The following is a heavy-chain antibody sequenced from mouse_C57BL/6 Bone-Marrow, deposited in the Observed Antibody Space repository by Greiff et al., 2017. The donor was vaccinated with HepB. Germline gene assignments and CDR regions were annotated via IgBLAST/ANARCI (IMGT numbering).Heavy chain of an antibody. CDR2: IRSKSNNYAT. J-gene: IGHJ4*01. V-gene: IGHV10-1*01. Sequence: GGGLVQPKGSLKLSCAASGFRFNTYAMNWVRQAPGKGLEWVARIRSKSNNYATYYADSVKDRFTISRDDSESMLYLQMNNLKTEDTAMYYCVRPTMDYWGQGTSVTVSS. CDR1: GFRFNTYA. CDR3: VRPTMDY.